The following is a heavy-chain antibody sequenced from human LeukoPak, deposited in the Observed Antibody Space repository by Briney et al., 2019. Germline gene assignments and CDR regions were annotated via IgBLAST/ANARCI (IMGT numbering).Heavy chain of an antibody. CDR1: GYTFTSYY. Sequence: GASVKVSCKASGYTFTSYYMHWVRQAPGQGLEWMGIINPSGGSTSYAQKFQGRVTMTRDMSTSTVYMELSSLRSEDTAVYYCARDRHYGSGTPSDAFDIWGQGTMVTVSS. CDR2: INPSGGST. V-gene: IGHV1-46*01. D-gene: IGHD3-10*01. CDR3: ARDRHYGSGTPSDAFDI. J-gene: IGHJ3*02.